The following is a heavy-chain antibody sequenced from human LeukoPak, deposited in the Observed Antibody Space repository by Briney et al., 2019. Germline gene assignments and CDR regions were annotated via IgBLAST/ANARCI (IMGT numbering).Heavy chain of an antibody. J-gene: IGHJ4*02. D-gene: IGHD3-10*01. CDR1: GYTFTSYD. Sequence: ASVKVSCKASGYTFTSYDINWVRQATGQGLEWMGWMNPNSGNTGYAQEFQGRVTMTRSTSINTAYMELSSLRSEDTAVYYCARSEPGSGSFRDYWGQGTLVTVSS. CDR2: MNPNSGNT. CDR3: ARSEPGSGSFRDY. V-gene: IGHV1-8*01.